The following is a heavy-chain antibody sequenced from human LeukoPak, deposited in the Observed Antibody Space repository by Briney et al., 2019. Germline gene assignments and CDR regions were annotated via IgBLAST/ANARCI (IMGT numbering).Heavy chain of an antibody. CDR1: GFTFSSYD. CDR2: ISSSGSTI. V-gene: IGHV3-48*03. D-gene: IGHD3-10*01. Sequence: GGSLRLSCAASGFTFSSYDMNWVRQAPGKGLEWVSYISSSGSTIYYADSVKGRFTISRDNAKNSLYLQMNSLRAEDTAVYYCARGRMYYYGSGIYNYFDYWGQGTLVTVSS. J-gene: IGHJ4*02. CDR3: ARGRMYYYGSGIYNYFDY.